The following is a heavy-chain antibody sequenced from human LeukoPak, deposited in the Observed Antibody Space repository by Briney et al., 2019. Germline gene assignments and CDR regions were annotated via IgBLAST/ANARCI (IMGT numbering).Heavy chain of an antibody. D-gene: IGHD6-19*01. CDR2: INPNSGGT. CDR3: ARESSGWSLRGGVDV. J-gene: IGHJ6*02. CDR1: GYTFTGYY. V-gene: IGHV1-2*04. Sequence: GASVKVSCKASGYTFTGYYMHWVRQAPGQGLEWMGWINPNSGGTNYAQKFQGWVTMTRDTSISTAYMELSRLRSDDTAVYYCARESSGWSLRGGVDVWGQGTTVTVSS.